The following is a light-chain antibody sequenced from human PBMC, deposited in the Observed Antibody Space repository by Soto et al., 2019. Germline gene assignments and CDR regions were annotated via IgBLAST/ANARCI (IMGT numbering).Light chain of an antibody. CDR3: PYDGSMLRVV. CDR1: SSNIGAGYD. V-gene: IGLV1-40*01. CDR2: GNN. Sequence: QSVLTQPPSVSGAPGQRVTISCTGSSSNIGAGYDVHWYQQLPGTAPKLLIYGNNNRPSGVPDRSSGSNSGTSASLAITGLQAEDEADYYYPYDGSMLRVVFGGGTKLTVL. J-gene: IGLJ2*01.